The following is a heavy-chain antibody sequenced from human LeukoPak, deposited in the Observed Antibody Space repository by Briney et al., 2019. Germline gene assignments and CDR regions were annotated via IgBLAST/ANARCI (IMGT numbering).Heavy chain of an antibody. D-gene: IGHD2-15*01. J-gene: IGHJ3*02. V-gene: IGHV1-3*03. CDR3: ARSVGYCSVGSCYDAFDI. Sequence: ASVKVSCKASGYTFTSYAMHWVRQAPGQRLEWMGWINAGNGNTKYSQEFQGRVTITRDTSASTAYMELSRLISEAMAVNYCARSVGYCSVGSCYDAFDIWGQGTMVTVSS. CDR2: INAGNGNT. CDR1: GYTFTSYA.